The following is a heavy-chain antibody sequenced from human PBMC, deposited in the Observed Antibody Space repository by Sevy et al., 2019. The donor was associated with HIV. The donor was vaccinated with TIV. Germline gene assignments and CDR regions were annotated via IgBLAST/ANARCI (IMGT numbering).Heavy chain of an antibody. J-gene: IGHJ6*02. CDR3: AKRRVQSGLSGGGANYGMDV. CDR1: GFPFSNYA. V-gene: IGHV3-23*01. D-gene: IGHD2-8*02. Sequence: GGSLRLSCAASGFPFSNYAMSWVRQAPGKGLEWVSTLIGGGSRTYYADSVTGRFIFSRDNSRNTLYLKMNSLRAEDTAIYYCAKRRVQSGLSGGGANYGMDVCGRGTTVTVSS. CDR2: LIGGGSRT.